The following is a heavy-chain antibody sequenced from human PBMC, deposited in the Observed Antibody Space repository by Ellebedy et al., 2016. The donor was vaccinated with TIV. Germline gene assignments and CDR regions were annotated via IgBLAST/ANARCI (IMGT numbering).Heavy chain of an antibody. CDR2: IYPGDSDT. J-gene: IGHJ4*02. D-gene: IGHD5-24*01. CDR1: GYSFTSYG. Sequence: PGGSLRLSCKGLGYSFTSYGIGWVRQMPGRGLEWMGIIYPGDSDTSYSPSFQGQVTISADKSISTAYLQWSSLKASDTAMYYCARLKEMATFAYYWGQGSLVTVSS. CDR3: ARLKEMATFAYY. V-gene: IGHV5-51*01.